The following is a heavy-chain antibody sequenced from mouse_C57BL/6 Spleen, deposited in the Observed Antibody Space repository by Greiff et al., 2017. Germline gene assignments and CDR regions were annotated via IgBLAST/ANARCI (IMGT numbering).Heavy chain of an antibody. J-gene: IGHJ3*01. Sequence: EVMLVESGGGLVKPGGSLKLSCAASGFTFSDYGMHWVRQAPEKGLEWVAYISSGSSTIYYADTVKGRFTISRDYAKNTLFLQMTSLRSEDTAMYYCARTYYSKLWFAYWGQGTLVTVSA. V-gene: IGHV5-17*01. CDR2: ISSGSSTI. CDR1: GFTFSDYG. CDR3: ARTYYSKLWFAY. D-gene: IGHD2-5*01.